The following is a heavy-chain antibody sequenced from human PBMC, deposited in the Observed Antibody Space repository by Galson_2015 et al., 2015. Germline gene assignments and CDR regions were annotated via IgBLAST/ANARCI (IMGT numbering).Heavy chain of an antibody. Sequence: SLRLSCAASGFTFDDYAMHWVRQAPGKGLEWVSGISWTSGSIGYADSVKGRFTISRDNAKNSLYLQMNSLRAEDTALYYCAKDTLDTAMVNGLDYWGQGPLVTVSS. CDR1: GFTFDDYA. J-gene: IGHJ4*02. D-gene: IGHD5-18*01. V-gene: IGHV3-9*01. CDR3: AKDTLDTAMVNGLDY. CDR2: ISWTSGSI.